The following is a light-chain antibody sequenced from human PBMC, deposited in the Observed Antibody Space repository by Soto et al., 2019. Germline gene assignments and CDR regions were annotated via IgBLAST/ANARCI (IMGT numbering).Light chain of an antibody. J-gene: IGKJ1*01. Sequence: DIVMTQSPLSLPVTPGEPASISCRSSQSLLHSNGYNYLDWYLQKPGQSPLLLIYLSSNRASGVPDRFSGSGSGTDFTLKISRVEAEDVGVYYCMQALQTPRTFGQGTKVEIK. V-gene: IGKV2-28*01. CDR2: LSS. CDR1: QSLLHSNGYNY. CDR3: MQALQTPRT.